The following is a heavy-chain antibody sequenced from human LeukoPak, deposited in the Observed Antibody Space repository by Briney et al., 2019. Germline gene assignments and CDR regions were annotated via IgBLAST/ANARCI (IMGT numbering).Heavy chain of an antibody. CDR2: IYSGGST. D-gene: IGHD6-13*01. CDR3: ARGGSSSWYFDD. Sequence: GGSLRLSCAASGFTVSSNHMSWVRQAPGKGLEWVSVIYSGGSTYYADSVKGRFTISRDNSKNTLYLQMNSLRAEDTAVYYCARGGSSSWYFDDWGQGTLVTVSS. V-gene: IGHV3-66*01. J-gene: IGHJ4*02. CDR1: GFTVSSNH.